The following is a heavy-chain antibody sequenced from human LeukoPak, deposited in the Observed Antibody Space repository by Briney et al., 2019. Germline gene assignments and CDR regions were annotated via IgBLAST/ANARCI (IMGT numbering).Heavy chain of an antibody. J-gene: IGHJ4*02. Sequence: PGGSLRLSCAASGFTFNDYAMHWVRQAPGKGLEWVSGISWNSGSIGYADSVKGRFTISRDNAKNSLYLQMNSLRAEDTAVYYCARSMVTIPIPGGYWGQGTLVTVSS. CDR3: ARSMVTIPIPGGY. CDR2: ISWNSGSI. CDR1: GFTFNDYA. D-gene: IGHD5-24*01. V-gene: IGHV3-9*01.